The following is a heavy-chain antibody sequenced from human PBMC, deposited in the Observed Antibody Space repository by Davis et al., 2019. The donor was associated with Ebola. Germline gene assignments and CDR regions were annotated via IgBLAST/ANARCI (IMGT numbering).Heavy chain of an antibody. D-gene: IGHD3-3*01. CDR1: GYGFADYW. CDR3: ARDPAPSGSYYYYGMDV. CDR2: IYPVDSDT. Sequence: GESLKISCKGSGYGFADYWIAWVRQTPGKGLEWMGIIYPVDSDTRYSPSFQGQVTISADKSISTAYLQWSSLKASDTAMYYCARDPAPSGSYYYYGMDVWGKGTTVTVSS. J-gene: IGHJ6*04. V-gene: IGHV5-51*01.